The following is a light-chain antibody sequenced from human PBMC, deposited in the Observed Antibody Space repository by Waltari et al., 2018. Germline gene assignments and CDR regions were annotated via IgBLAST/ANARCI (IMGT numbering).Light chain of an antibody. CDR3: NSYTGSSSWV. CDR2: DVS. CDR1: SRDVGFYNY. V-gene: IGLV2-14*01. J-gene: IGLJ3*02. Sequence: QSALTQPTSVSGSPGQSITISCTGTSRDVGFYNYVSWYQQYPGKVPQLLIYDVSDWPSGFSSRFSGYKAGHTASLTISGLQADDEADYYCNSYTGSSSWVFGGGTKLTVL.